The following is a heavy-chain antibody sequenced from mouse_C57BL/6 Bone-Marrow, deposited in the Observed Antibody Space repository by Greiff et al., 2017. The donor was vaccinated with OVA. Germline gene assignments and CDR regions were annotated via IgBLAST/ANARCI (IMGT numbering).Heavy chain of an antibody. V-gene: IGHV5-17*01. CDR1: GFTFSDYG. CDR2: ISSGSSTI. D-gene: IGHD2-2*01. CDR3: ASREGWLRGDWYIEV. J-gene: IGHJ1*03. Sequence: EVQLVESGGGLVKPGGSLKLSCAASGFTFSDYGMHWVRQAPEKGLEWVAYISSGSSTIYYADTVKGRFTISRDNAKNTLFLQMTSLRSEDTAMYYSASREGWLRGDWYIEVWGTEATGTASS.